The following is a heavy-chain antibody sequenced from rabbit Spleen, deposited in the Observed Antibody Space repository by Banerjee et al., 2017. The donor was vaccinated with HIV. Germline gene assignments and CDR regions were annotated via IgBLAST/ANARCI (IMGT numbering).Heavy chain of an antibody. CDR1: GFSFSNKAV. CDR3: ARDLYFADSENML. V-gene: IGHV1S40*01. J-gene: IGHJ4*01. CDR2: INGGSGGRT. D-gene: IGHD4-2*01. Sequence: QSLEESGGGLVKPGASLTLTCKASGFSFSNKAVMCWVRQAPGKGLEWIACINGGSGGRTYYASWAKGRFTASKTSSTTVTLQMTSLTAADTATYFCARDLYFADSENMLWGPGTLVTVS.